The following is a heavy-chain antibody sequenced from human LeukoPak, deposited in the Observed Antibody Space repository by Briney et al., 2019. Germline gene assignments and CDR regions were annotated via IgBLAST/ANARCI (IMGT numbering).Heavy chain of an antibody. CDR1: GFTFSDYY. J-gene: IGHJ4*02. Sequence: PGGSLRLSCVVSGFTFSDYYMSWIRQAPGKGLEWVSYISSSGSTIYYADSVKGRFTISRDNAKNSLYLQMNSLRAEDTAVYYCARSSGWYWYFDYWGQGTLVTVSS. CDR3: ARSSGWYWYFDY. D-gene: IGHD6-19*01. CDR2: ISSSGSTI. V-gene: IGHV3-11*04.